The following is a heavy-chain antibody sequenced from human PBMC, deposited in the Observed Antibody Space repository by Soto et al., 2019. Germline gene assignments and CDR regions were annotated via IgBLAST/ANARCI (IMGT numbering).Heavy chain of an antibody. V-gene: IGHV3-30*18. Sequence: QVHLVESGGGVVQPGRSLRLSCAASGFSFSTYGMHWVRQAPGKGLEWVAFISNDGSNKYYADSVKGRFTISRDNSKNTLYLQMNILRAEDTAVYYCANGFGNDWAFAYWGQGTLVTVSS. CDR2: ISNDGSNK. D-gene: IGHD1-1*01. CDR1: GFSFSTYG. J-gene: IGHJ4*02. CDR3: ANGFGNDWAFAY.